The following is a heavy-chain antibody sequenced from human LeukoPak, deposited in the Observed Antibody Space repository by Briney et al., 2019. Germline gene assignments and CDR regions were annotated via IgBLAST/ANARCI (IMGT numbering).Heavy chain of an antibody. CDR2: INPAGNYA. J-gene: IGHJ5*01. D-gene: IGHD3-3*01. CDR3: VRDWDHYDFDS. V-gene: IGHV3-74*01. Sequence: QPGGSLRLSCAASGFTFSNYWIHWVRHAPGKGLVWVSRINPAGNYANYADSVKGRFTISRDNAKNTVYLQMNSLRAEDTALFYCVRDWDHYDFDSWGQGTLVTVSS. CDR1: GFTFSNYW.